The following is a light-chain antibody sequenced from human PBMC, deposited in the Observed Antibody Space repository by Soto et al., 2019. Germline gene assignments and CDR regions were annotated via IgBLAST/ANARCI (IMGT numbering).Light chain of an antibody. CDR3: QQYGDSPYT. Sequence: EIVLTQSPGTLSLSPGETASLSCRASQSLGGNYLAWYQQKPGQAPRLRIYGASTRATGIPDRFSGSGSGSGFTLTISRLEAEDSAVYYCQQYGDSPYTFGQGTKLEIK. CDR1: QSLGGNY. J-gene: IGKJ2*01. CDR2: GAS. V-gene: IGKV3-20*01.